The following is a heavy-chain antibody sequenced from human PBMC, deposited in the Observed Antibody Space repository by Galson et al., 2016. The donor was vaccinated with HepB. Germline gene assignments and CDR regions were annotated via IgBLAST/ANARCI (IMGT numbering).Heavy chain of an antibody. Sequence: SLRLSCAVSGLKFSTYWMPWVHQAPGKGLEWVATINPDGNEKAYVDSVKGRFTMSRGNAKDSLHLQMNSLRAEDTGVYYCVTSQGYWGQGTLATVSS. V-gene: IGHV3-7*03. J-gene: IGHJ4*02. CDR3: VTSQGY. CDR2: INPDGNEK. CDR1: GLKFSTYW.